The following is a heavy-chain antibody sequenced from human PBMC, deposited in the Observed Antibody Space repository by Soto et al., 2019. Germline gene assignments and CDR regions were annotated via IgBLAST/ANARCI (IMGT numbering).Heavy chain of an antibody. CDR1: GGSISSYY. CDR3: ARDHHYYGSGGLLYYYYGMDV. V-gene: IGHV4-59*01. Sequence: SETLSLTCTVSGGSISSYYWSWIRQPPGKGLEWIGYIYYSGSTNYNPSLKSRVTISVDTSKNQFSLKLSSVTAADTAVYYCARDHHYYGSGGLLYYYYGMDVWGQGTTVTVSS. J-gene: IGHJ6*02. CDR2: IYYSGST. D-gene: IGHD3-10*01.